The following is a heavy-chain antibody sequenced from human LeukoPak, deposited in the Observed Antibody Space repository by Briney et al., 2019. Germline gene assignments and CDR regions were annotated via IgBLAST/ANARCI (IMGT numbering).Heavy chain of an antibody. J-gene: IGHJ6*02. CDR3: ARVNYYYGMDV. CDR1: GFSFGSYW. CDR2: IKQDGSEK. Sequence: GGSLRLSCAASGFSFGSYWMGWVRQAPGKGLEWVGNIKQDGSEKYYVDSVKGRFTISRDNAKNSLYLQMNGLRAEDTAVYYCARVNYYYGMDVWGQGTTVTVSS. V-gene: IGHV3-7*01.